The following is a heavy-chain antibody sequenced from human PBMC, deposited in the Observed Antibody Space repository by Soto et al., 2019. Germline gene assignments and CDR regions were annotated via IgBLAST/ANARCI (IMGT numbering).Heavy chain of an antibody. CDR2: SYYSGYYSGST. CDR1: GDSVTSDSYF. CDR3: ARHKTTMLTVVSAFDP. J-gene: IGHJ5*02. D-gene: IGHD3-22*01. Sequence: PSETLSLTCTVSGDSVTSDSYFWSWIRQPPGKGLEWIGNSYYSGYYSGSTNHNPSLKSRVTFSVDTSKNHFSLKLSSVTAADTAVYYCARHKTTMLTVVSAFDPWGQGTRVTVSS. V-gene: IGHV4-61*03.